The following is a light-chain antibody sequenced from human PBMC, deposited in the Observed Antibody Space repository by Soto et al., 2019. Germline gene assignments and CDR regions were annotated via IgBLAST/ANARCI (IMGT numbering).Light chain of an antibody. Sequence: EIVMTQSPATLSVSPGERATLSSRASQSIDNELAWYQQKPGQAPRLLIYGASTRATGIPVRFSGSGSGTLFTLTINSLQSEDLAVYYCQQYHRWPPLTFGGGTKVKIK. CDR3: QQYHRWPPLT. CDR2: GAS. J-gene: IGKJ4*01. CDR1: QSIDNE. V-gene: IGKV3-15*01.